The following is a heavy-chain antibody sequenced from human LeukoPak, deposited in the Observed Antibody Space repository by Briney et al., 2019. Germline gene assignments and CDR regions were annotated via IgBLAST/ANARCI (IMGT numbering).Heavy chain of an antibody. V-gene: IGHV3-23*01. D-gene: IGHD3-9*01. Sequence: GGSLRLSCAASGFTFSSYAMSWVRQAPGKGLEWVSAISGSGGSTFYADSVKGRFTISRDNSKNTLYLQMNSLRAEDTDVYYCAKDVLHYDILTGTFDYWGQGTLVTVSS. CDR2: ISGSGGST. CDR3: AKDVLHYDILTGTFDY. CDR1: GFTFSSYA. J-gene: IGHJ4*02.